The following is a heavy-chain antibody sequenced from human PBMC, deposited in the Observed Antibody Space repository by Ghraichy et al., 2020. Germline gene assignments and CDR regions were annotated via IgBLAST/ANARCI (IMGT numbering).Heavy chain of an antibody. Sequence: GGSLRLSCAASGFTFSSYAMGWVRQAPGKGLEWLSSIRGSGVYTYYADSVKGRFTISRDNSKNTLYLQMNSLRAEDTAVYYCAKQELRYHDYWGQGTPVTVSS. D-gene: IGHD3-9*01. CDR3: AKQELRYHDY. V-gene: IGHV3-23*01. CDR1: GFTFSSYA. CDR2: IRGSGVYT. J-gene: IGHJ4*02.